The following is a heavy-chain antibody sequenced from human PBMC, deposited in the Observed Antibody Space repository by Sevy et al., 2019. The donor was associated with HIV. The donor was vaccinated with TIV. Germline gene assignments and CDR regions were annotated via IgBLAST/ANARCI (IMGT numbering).Heavy chain of an antibody. V-gene: IGHV4-31*03. CDR3: ARGPWKMATIGGDI. CDR1: GGSISSGGYY. Sequence: SETLSLTCTVSGGSISSGGYYWSWIRQHPGKGLEWIGYIYYSGSTYYNPSLRSRVTISVDTSKNQFSLKLSSVTAADRALYYCARGPWKMATIGGDIWGQGTMVTVSS. J-gene: IGHJ3*02. CDR2: IYYSGST. D-gene: IGHD5-12*01.